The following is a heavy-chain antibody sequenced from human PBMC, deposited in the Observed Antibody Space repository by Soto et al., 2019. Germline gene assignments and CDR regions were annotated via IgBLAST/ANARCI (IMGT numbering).Heavy chain of an antibody. CDR3: VKVSRDIVIVPAGFDF. CDR1: GFTFSSYA. D-gene: IGHD2-2*01. Sequence: HPGGSLRLSCAASGFTFSSYAMSWVRQAPGKGLEWVSAISGSGGSTYYADSVKGRFTISRDNSKNTLYLQMNSLRAEDTAVYYCVKVSRDIVIVPAGFDFWGQGTLVTVSS. V-gene: IGHV3-23*01. J-gene: IGHJ4*02. CDR2: ISGSGGST.